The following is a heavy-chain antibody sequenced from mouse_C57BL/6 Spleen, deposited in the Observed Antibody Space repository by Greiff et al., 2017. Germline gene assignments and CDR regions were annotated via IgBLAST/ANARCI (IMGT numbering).Heavy chain of an antibody. J-gene: IGHJ2*01. CDR3: AREGAGLYY. Sequence: QVQLQQPGAELVKPGASVTISCKTSGYTFTSYWLTWVKQRPGQGLEWIGDIYPGSGSTNYNEKFKSKATLTVDTSSSTAYMQLSSLTSEDSAVYYCAREGAGLYYWGQGTTLTVSS. CDR2: IYPGSGST. V-gene: IGHV1-55*01. CDR1: GYTFTSYW.